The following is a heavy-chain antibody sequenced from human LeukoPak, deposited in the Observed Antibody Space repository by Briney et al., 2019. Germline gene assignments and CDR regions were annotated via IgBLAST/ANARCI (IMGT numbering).Heavy chain of an antibody. J-gene: IGHJ4*02. V-gene: IGHV1-69*05. D-gene: IGHD6-19*01. Sequence: SVKVSCKASGGTFSSYAISWVRQAPGQGLEWTGRIIPIFGTANYAQKFQGRVTITTDESTSTAYMELSSLRSEDTAVYYCARDDGGWSHRGGYFDYWGQGTLVTVSS. CDR3: ARDDGGWSHRGGYFDY. CDR2: IIPIFGTA. CDR1: GGTFSSYA.